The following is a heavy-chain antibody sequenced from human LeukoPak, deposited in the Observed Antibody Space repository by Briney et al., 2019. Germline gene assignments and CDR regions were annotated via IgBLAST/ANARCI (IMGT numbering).Heavy chain of an antibody. CDR2: ISSGSYI. CDR3: ARLMFIAVGNWYFDL. J-gene: IGHJ2*01. CDR1: GFTFSTFG. V-gene: IGHV3-21*01. Sequence: GGSLRPSCAASGFTFSTFGMIWVRQAPGKGLEWVSSISSGSYIYYADAVKARFTISRDNARNSLYLQMNSLRADDTAVYYCARLMFIAVGNWYFDLWGRGTLVTVSS. D-gene: IGHD6-19*01.